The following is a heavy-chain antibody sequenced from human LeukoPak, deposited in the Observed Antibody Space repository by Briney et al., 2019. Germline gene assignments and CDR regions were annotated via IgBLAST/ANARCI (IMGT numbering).Heavy chain of an antibody. V-gene: IGHV4-4*09. CDR1: AASISNYY. CDR3: ASPRSGYRYTFDY. CDR2: ISTSGST. J-gene: IGHJ4*02. Sequence: SETLSLTCAVSAASISNYYWSWIRQASGKGLEWIGYISTSGSTNYNPSLKSRVSISLDTSKNRFSLNLNFVTAADTAVYYCASPRSGYRYTFDYWGQGALVTVSS. D-gene: IGHD3-22*01.